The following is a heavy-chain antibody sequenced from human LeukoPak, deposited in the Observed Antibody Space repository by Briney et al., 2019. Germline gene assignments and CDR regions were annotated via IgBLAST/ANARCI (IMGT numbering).Heavy chain of an antibody. CDR1: GGSVSSGSYY. J-gene: IGHJ6*02. V-gene: IGHV4-61*01. D-gene: IGHD2-2*01. CDR2: IYYSGST. CDR3: ARGEVVPAAMRVLYYYGMDA. Sequence: SETLSLTCTVSGGSVSSGSYYWSWIRQPPGEGLLWIEYIYYSGSTNYYPSLKSRVTISVDASKNQFSLKLSSVTAADTAVYYCARGEVVPAAMRVLYYYGMDAWGQGTTVTVSS.